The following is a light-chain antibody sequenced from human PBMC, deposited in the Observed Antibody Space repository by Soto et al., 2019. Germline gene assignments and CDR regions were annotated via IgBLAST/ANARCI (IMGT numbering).Light chain of an antibody. CDR2: GGS. Sequence: EVVLTQSPGALSLSPGEVVTLSCRASQNIRGNELAWYRQKRGQAPRLLIYGGSSRAEGIPDRFSGRGTGTNVTLTISRLEPEDAAVYYCQDYGTSHPWTFGQGTKLEIK. CDR1: QNIRGNE. V-gene: IGKV3-20*01. J-gene: IGKJ1*01. CDR3: QDYGTSHPWT.